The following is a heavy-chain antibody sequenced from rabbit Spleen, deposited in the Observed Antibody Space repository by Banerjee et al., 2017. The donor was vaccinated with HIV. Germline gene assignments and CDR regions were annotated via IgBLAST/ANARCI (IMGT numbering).Heavy chain of an antibody. CDR1: GFSFSSTYD. D-gene: IGHD1-1*01. CDR3: ARDLVAVIGWNFSL. Sequence: QQQLVESGGGLVQPEASLTLTCTASGFSFSSTYDMCWVRQAPGKGLEWIACIYAGSSGSTYYATWAKGRFTISKTSSTTVTLQMTSLTAADTATYFCARDLVAVIGWNFSLWGPGTLVTVS. CDR2: IYAGSSGST. J-gene: IGHJ4*01. V-gene: IGHV1S45*01.